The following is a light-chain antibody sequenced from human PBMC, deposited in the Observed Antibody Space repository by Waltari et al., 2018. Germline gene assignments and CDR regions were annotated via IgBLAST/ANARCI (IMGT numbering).Light chain of an antibody. CDR2: DNT. J-gene: IGLJ3*02. CDR3: QSYDSSLSGFWV. CDR1: SPNIGSGYD. Sequence: QSVLTQPPSVSGAPGQQVTISCAGSSPNIGSGYDVHWYQQLPGTAPKPLIYDNTNRPSGVPDRFSGSKSGTSASLAITGLQAEDEADYYCQSYDSSLSGFWVFGGGTKLTVL. V-gene: IGLV1-40*01.